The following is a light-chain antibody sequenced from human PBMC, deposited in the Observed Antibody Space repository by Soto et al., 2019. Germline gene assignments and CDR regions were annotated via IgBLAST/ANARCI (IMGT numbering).Light chain of an antibody. CDR1: QSVSSF. CDR2: DAS. V-gene: IGKV3-11*01. Sequence: EIVLTQSPATLSLSPGERATLSCRASQSVSSFLAWYQQKPGQAPRLLIYDASNRATGIPARFSGSGSGTDFTLTISSLEPEDFALYYCQQRSSWPRTFGGGTKVDIK. J-gene: IGKJ4*02. CDR3: QQRSSWPRT.